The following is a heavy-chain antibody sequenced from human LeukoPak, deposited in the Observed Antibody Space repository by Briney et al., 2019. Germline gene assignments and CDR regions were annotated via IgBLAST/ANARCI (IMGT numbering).Heavy chain of an antibody. CDR2: IYSGGST. CDR1: GFTVSSNY. J-gene: IGHJ4*02. V-gene: IGHV3-66*01. CDR3: ARDLVVVVDATVDY. Sequence: GGSLRLSCAASGFTVSSNYMSWVRQAPGKGLEWVSVIYSGGSTYYADSVQGRFTISRDNAKNSLYLQMNSLRAEDTAVYYCARDLVVVVDATVDYWGQGTLVTVSS. D-gene: IGHD2-15*01.